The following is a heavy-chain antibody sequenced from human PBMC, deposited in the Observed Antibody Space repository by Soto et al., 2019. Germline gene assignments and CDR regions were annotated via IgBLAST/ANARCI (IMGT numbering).Heavy chain of an antibody. J-gene: IGHJ5*02. CDR3: ARRGTAAFPPDWFGP. V-gene: IGHV1-3*01. CDR2: INAGNGNT. CDR1: GYIFTPYA. Sequence: QVQLVQSGAEVKKPGASVKVSCKASGYIFTPYAIHWVRQAPGQRLEWMGWINAGNGNTKYSQKFQGRVTISRDTSASTAFMQLGSLRSEDTAVYSCARRGTAAFPPDWFGPWGKGTLVTVSS. D-gene: IGHD1-26*01.